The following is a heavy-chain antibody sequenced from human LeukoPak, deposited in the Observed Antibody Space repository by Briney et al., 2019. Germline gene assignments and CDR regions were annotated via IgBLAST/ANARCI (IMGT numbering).Heavy chain of an antibody. Sequence: GGSLRLSCTVSGFTVSSNSMSWVRPAPGKGLEWVSYISSSGSTIYYADPVKGRFTISRDNAKNSLYLQMNSLRAEDTAVYYCARVGIAVAGTTFDYWGQGTLVTVSS. CDR3: ARVGIAVAGTTFDY. CDR1: GFTVSSNS. CDR2: ISSSGSTI. D-gene: IGHD6-19*01. V-gene: IGHV3-11*01. J-gene: IGHJ4*02.